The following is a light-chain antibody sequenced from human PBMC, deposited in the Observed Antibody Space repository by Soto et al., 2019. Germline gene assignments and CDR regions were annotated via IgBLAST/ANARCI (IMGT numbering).Light chain of an antibody. J-gene: IGLJ2*01. Sequence: QAVVTQPPSVSGAPGERVTISCTGSSSDIGAGYRVRWYQQVPGTAPKLLIYDNTNRPSGVPARFSGSKSGTSASLAISGLQAEDEADYYCQSFDKYLSAVVFGGGTKLTVL. CDR3: QSFDKYLSAVV. V-gene: IGLV1-40*01. CDR2: DNT. CDR1: SSDIGAGYR.